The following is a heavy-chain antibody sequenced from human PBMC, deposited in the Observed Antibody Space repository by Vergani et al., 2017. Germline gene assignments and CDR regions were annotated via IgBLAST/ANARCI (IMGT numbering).Heavy chain of an antibody. CDR1: GFTFGDHG. V-gene: IGHV3-30-3*01. Sequence: QVQLVESGGGVVQPGRSLRLSCAASGFTFGDHGIHWVRRAPGKGLEWVALISYDGTNKYYTNSVRGRFTISRDNSKSTLFLQMNSLRVEDMAVYYCAKGMALGYCTNGVCLPFDYWGQGTLVTVSS. D-gene: IGHD2-8*01. J-gene: IGHJ4*02. CDR3: AKGMALGYCTNGVCLPFDY. CDR2: ISYDGTNK.